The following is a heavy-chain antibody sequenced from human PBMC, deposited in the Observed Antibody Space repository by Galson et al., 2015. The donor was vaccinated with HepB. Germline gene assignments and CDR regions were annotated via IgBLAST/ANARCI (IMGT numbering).Heavy chain of an antibody. CDR3: ARDLKEIKVGASTHDAFDI. CDR2: INPNSGGT. D-gene: IGHD1-26*01. J-gene: IGHJ3*02. V-gene: IGHV1-2*02. Sequence: SVKVSCKASGYTFTGYYMHWVRQAPGQGLEWMGWINPNSGGTNYAQKFQGRVTMTRDTSISTAYMELSRLRSDDTAVYYCARDLKEIKVGASTHDAFDIWGQGTMVTVSS. CDR1: GYTFTGYY.